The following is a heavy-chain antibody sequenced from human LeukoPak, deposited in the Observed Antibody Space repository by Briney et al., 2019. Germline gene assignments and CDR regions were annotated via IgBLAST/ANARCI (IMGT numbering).Heavy chain of an antibody. D-gene: IGHD1-14*01. Sequence: PGRSLRLSCAASGFTFSSYAMHWVRQAPGKGLEWVAVISYDGSNKYYADSVKGRFTISRDNSKNTLYLQMNSLRAEDTAVYYCARDTQFEPASDFDYWGQGTLVTVSS. J-gene: IGHJ4*02. CDR1: GFTFSSYA. V-gene: IGHV3-30-3*01. CDR3: ARDTQFEPASDFDY. CDR2: ISYDGSNK.